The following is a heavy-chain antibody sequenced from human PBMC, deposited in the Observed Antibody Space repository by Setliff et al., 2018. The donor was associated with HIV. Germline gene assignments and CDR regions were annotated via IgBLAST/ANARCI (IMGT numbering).Heavy chain of an antibody. CDR2: INHSGVT. V-gene: IGHV4-34*01. J-gene: IGHJ4*02. Sequence: SSETLSLTCAVYVGSFSNYFWTWIRQTPGKGLEWIGEINHSGVTSYNPSLKSRVTISVDTSKNQFSLKLSSVTAADTAVYYCARIPPELDFDSWGQGTLVTVSS. CDR3: ARIPPELDFDS. CDR1: VGSFSNYF. D-gene: IGHD1-26*01.